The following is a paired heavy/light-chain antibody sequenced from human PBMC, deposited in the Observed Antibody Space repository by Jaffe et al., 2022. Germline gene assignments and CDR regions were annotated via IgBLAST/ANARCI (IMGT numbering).Light chain of an antibody. J-gene: IGKJ4*01. V-gene: IGKV3-15*01. CDR2: GAS. CDR1: QSVSSN. CDR3: QQYNNWGT. Sequence: EIVMTQSPATLSVSPGERATLSCRASQSVSSNLAWYQQKPGQAPRLLIYGASTRATGIPARFSGSGSGTEFTLTISSLQSEDFAVYYCQQYNNWGTFGGGTKVEIK.
Heavy chain of an antibody. D-gene: IGHD2-15*01. J-gene: IGHJ5*02. V-gene: IGHV4-38-2*01. CDR2: IYHSGST. CDR1: GYSISSGYY. CDR3: ARGDEDIVVVVAANNWFDP. Sequence: QVQLQESGPGLVKPSETLSLTCAVSGYSISSGYYWGWIRQPPGKGLEWIGSIYHSGSTYYNPSLKSRVTISVDTSKNQFSLKLSSVTAADTAVYYCARGDEDIVVVVAANNWFDPWGQGTLVTVSS.